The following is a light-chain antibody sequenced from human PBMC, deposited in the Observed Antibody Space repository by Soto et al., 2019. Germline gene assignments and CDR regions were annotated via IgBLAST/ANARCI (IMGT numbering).Light chain of an antibody. Sequence: DIQMTQSPSSLSASVGDRVTITCQASQDISNYLNWYQQKPGKAPKLLIYDASNLETGVPARFSGSGSGTDFALKISRVEAEDVGVYYCMQGTHWPITFGQGTRLEIK. CDR1: QDISNY. J-gene: IGKJ5*01. V-gene: IGKV1-33*01. CDR2: DAS. CDR3: MQGTHWPIT.